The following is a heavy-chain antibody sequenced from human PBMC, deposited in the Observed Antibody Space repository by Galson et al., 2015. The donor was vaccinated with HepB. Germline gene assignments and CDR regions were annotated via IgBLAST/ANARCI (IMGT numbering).Heavy chain of an antibody. D-gene: IGHD3-22*01. CDR3: AKDRITMIVVAPDAFDI. CDR1: GFTFSSYA. V-gene: IGHV3-23*01. Sequence: SLRLSCAASGFTFSSYAMSWVRQAPGKGLEWVSAISGSGGSTYYADSVKGRFTISRDNSKNTLYLQMNSLRAEDTAVYYCAKDRITMIVVAPDAFDIWGQGTMVTVSS. J-gene: IGHJ3*02. CDR2: ISGSGGST.